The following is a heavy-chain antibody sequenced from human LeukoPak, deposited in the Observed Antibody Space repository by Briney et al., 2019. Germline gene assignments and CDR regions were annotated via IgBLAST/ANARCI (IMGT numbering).Heavy chain of an antibody. D-gene: IGHD1-26*01. Sequence: SVKVSCKASGGTFTSYTISWVRQAPGQGLEWMGRIFPILGIANYAQKFQGRVTITADKSTSTAYTELSSLRSEDTAVYYCARSLGATTGYYYYYYMDVWGKGTTVTVSS. V-gene: IGHV1-69*02. CDR3: ARSLGATTGYYYYYYMDV. J-gene: IGHJ6*03. CDR2: IFPILGIA. CDR1: GGTFTSYT.